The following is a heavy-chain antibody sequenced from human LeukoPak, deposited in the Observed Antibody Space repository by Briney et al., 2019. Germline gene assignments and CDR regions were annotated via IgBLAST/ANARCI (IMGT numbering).Heavy chain of an antibody. CDR2: ISADNGNT. J-gene: IGHJ4*02. D-gene: IGHD3-22*01. Sequence: ASVKVSCKASGYTFTSYAISWVRQAPGQGLEWMGWISADNGNTDYAQRFQRRVTMTTDTSTSTAYMELRSLRSDDTAVYYCARDPLGYYDSSGYHSSGYDYWGQGTLVTVSS. CDR1: GYTFTSYA. CDR3: ARDPLGYYDSSGYHSSGYDY. V-gene: IGHV1-18*01.